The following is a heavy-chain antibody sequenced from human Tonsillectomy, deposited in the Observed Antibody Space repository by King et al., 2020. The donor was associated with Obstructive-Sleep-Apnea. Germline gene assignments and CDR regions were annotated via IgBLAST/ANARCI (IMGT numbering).Heavy chain of an antibody. CDR3: ARVTMIVGSQNGWFDP. J-gene: IGHJ5*02. CDR2: IYYSGST. V-gene: IGHV4-59*01. CDR1: GGSISSYY. Sequence: HVQLQESGPGLVKPSETLSLTCTVSGGSISSYYWSWLRQPPGKGLEWIGYIYYSGSTNYNPSLKSRVTISVDTSKNQFSLKLSSVTAADTAVYYCARVTMIVGSQNGWFDPWGQGTLVTVSS. D-gene: IGHD3-22*01.